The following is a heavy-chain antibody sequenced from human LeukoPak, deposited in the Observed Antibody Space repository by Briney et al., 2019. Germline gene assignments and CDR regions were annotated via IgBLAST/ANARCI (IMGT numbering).Heavy chain of an antibody. CDR1: GFTFSNYL. CDR2: INSDESNT. Sequence: GGSLRFSCAASGFTFSNYLMHWVRQAPGKGLVWVSRINSDESNTNSYADSVKGRFTISRDNAKNTLYLQMNSLRAEDTAVYFCGRGGNGIDIWGQGTTVIVSS. D-gene: IGHD2-8*01. V-gene: IGHV3-74*01. J-gene: IGHJ3*02. CDR3: GRGGNGIDI.